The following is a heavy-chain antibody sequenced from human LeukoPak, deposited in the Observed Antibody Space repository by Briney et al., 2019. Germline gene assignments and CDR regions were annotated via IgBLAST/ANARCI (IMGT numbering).Heavy chain of an antibody. CDR1: GYTFTGYY. CDR3: ARGLSDYYYDSSGYPL. Sequence: GASVKVSCKASGYTFTGYYMHWVRQAPGQGLEWMGWINTNTGNPTYAQGFTGRFVFSLDTSVSTAYLQISSLKAEDTAVYYCARGLSDYYYDSSGYPLWGQGTLVTVSS. D-gene: IGHD3-22*01. CDR2: INTNTGNP. J-gene: IGHJ4*02. V-gene: IGHV7-4-1*02.